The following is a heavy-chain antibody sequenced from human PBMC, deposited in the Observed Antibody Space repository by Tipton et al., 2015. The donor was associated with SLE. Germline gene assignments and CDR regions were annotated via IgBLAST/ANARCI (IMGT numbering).Heavy chain of an antibody. Sequence: GSLRLSCAASGFTFSSYVMHWVRQAPGKGLEWVAFIRYDGSNKYYADSVKGRFTISRDNSKNTLYLQMNSLRAEDTAVYYCAKDATPHDYGGNSLAEYFQHWGQGTLVTVSS. CDR2: IRYDGSNK. CDR3: AKDATPHDYGGNSLAEYFQH. J-gene: IGHJ1*01. CDR1: GFTFSSYV. V-gene: IGHV3-30*02. D-gene: IGHD4-23*01.